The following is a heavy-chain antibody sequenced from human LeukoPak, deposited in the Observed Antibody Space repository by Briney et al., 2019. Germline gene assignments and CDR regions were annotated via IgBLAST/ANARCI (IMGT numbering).Heavy chain of an antibody. V-gene: IGHV4-61*08. CDR3: AREGSSGSYLY. CDR2: IYYSGST. CDR1: GGSISSGGYY. J-gene: IGHJ4*02. D-gene: IGHD1-26*01. Sequence: SETLSLTCTVSGGSISSGGYYWSWIRQHPGKGLEWIGYIYYSGSTNYNPSLKSRVTISVDTSKNQFSLKLSSVTAADTAVYYCAREGSSGSYLYWGQGTLVTVSS.